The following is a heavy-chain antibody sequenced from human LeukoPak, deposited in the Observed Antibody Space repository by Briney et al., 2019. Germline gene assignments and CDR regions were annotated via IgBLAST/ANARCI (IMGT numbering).Heavy chain of an antibody. V-gene: IGHV4-39*01. D-gene: IGHD6-19*01. Sequence: SETLSLTCSVSGGSISSSYYYWGWIRQPPGKGLEWIGSIYYSGSTYYNPSLKSRVTISVDTSKSQFSLKLSSLTAPDTAVYYCARHSYSSGWLHFDYWGQGTLVTVSS. CDR2: IYYSGST. CDR3: ARHSYSSGWLHFDY. CDR1: GGSISSSYYY. J-gene: IGHJ4*02.